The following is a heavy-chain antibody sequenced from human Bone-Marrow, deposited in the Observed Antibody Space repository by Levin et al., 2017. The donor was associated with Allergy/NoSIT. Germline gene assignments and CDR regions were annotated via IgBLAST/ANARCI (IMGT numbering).Heavy chain of an antibody. CDR2: IGGKGFDGTT. V-gene: IGHV3-49*03. Sequence: GESLKISCTASGFTFGDYAVNWFRQAPGKGLEWVGFIGGKGFDGTTEYAASVKGRGTISRDDSKSIAYLQMNSLKTEDTAVYFCTRAKMGGSWNYFDYWGQGSLVTVSS. CDR3: TRAKMGGSWNYFDY. J-gene: IGHJ4*02. D-gene: IGHD1-26*01. CDR1: GFTFGDYA.